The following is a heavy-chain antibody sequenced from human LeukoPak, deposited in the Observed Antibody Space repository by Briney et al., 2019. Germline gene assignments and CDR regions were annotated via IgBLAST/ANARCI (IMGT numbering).Heavy chain of an antibody. CDR1: GFTFSSYE. CDR2: ISSSGSTI. Sequence: PGGSLRLSCAASGFTFSSYEMNWVRQAPGKGLEWVSYISSSGSTIYYADSVKGRFTISRDNAKNSLYLQMNSLRAEDTAVYYCAREFDYYDSSGYPYWGQGPLVTVSS. J-gene: IGHJ4*02. V-gene: IGHV3-48*03. D-gene: IGHD3-22*01. CDR3: AREFDYYDSSGYPY.